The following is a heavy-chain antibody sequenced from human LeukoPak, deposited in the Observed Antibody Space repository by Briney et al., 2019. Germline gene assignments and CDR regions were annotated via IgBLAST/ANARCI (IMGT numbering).Heavy chain of an antibody. D-gene: IGHD6-19*01. J-gene: IGHJ4*02. CDR1: GFTFSGYW. V-gene: IGHV3-7*05. Sequence: GGSLRLSCEASGFTFSGYWMTWVRQAPGKGLEWVANIKQYGSEKYYVDSVKGRFTISRDNAKNSLYLQMNTLRAEDTAVYYCASGSDWDYWGQGTLVTVSS. CDR2: IKQYGSEK. CDR3: ASGSDWDY.